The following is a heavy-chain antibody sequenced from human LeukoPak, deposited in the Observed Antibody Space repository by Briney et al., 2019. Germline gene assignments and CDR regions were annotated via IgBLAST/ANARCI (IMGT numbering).Heavy chain of an antibody. CDR3: ARNNGMDV. CDR2: VNRDGSET. CDR1: GFALSSHW. V-gene: IGHV3-7*03. J-gene: IGHJ6*02. Sequence: GGSLRLSCAASGFALSSHWMTWVRQVPGRGPEWVANVNRDGSETYYLDSVKGRFTISKDNAKNSLYLQMNSLRVEDTALYHCARNNGMDVWGQGTTVIVSS.